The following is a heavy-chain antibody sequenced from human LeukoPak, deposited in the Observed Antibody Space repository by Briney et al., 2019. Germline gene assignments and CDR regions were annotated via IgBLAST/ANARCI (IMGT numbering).Heavy chain of an antibody. D-gene: IGHD5-12*01. V-gene: IGHV4-38-2*02. CDR2: FFLKGST. J-gene: IGHJ4*02. Sequence: SETLSLTCTVSGYSITSAYYWGWIRQPPGKGLEWIGSFFLKGSTYYNPSLKSRVTISVDTSKNQFSLTLSSVTAADTAVYYCARYRGASGYHFDYWGQGTLVTVSS. CDR3: ARYRGASGYHFDY. CDR1: GYSITSAYY.